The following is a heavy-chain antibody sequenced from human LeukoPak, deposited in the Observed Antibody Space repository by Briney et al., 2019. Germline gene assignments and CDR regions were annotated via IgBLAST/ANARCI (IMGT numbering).Heavy chain of an antibody. CDR3: ARLYCSGGSCYKGAGDY. J-gene: IGHJ4*02. CDR1: GFTFNNYN. CDR2: ISRSSSTI. Sequence: GGSLRLSCAASGFTFNNYNMNWVRQAPGKGLEWISYISRSSSTIYYGDSVKGRFTISRDNAKDSLYLQMNSLRAEDTAVYYCARLYCSGGSCYKGAGDYWGQGILVTVSS. D-gene: IGHD2-15*01. V-gene: IGHV3-48*01.